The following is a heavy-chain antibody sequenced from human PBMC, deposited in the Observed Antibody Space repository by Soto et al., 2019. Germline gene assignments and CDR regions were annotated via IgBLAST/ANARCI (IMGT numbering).Heavy chain of an antibody. Sequence: VQLVQSGPEVKKPGASVKVSCKASGYTFTSFGITWVRQGPGQDLVWVGWISAYNGDANYAPRLQGRVTMTTDTSTTTVYIELKNLKSDDTAVYYWARDQEYSTSGLYWFDLWGQGTLVTVSS. J-gene: IGHJ5*02. D-gene: IGHD6-6*01. CDR2: ISAYNGDA. CDR3: ARDQEYSTSGLYWFDL. CDR1: GYTFTSFG. V-gene: IGHV1-18*04.